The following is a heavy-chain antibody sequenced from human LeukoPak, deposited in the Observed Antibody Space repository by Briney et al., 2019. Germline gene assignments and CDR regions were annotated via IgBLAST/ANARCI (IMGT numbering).Heavy chain of an antibody. Sequence: SETLSLTCTVSDYSISSGYGYYWGWIRQPPGKGLEWIGNIYHSGITYYNHFNSSLKSRVTISVDTSKNQFSLKLSSVTAADTAVYYCAREERVQLWSFDPWGQGTLVTVSS. D-gene: IGHD5-18*01. J-gene: IGHJ5*02. CDR1: DYSISSGYGYY. CDR2: IYHSGIT. V-gene: IGHV4-38-2*02. CDR3: AREERVQLWSFDP.